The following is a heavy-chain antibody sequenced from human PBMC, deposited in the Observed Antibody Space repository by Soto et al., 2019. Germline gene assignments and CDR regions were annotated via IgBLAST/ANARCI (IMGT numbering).Heavy chain of an antibody. Sequence: PGGSLRLSCSASGFTFSSYAMHWVRQAPGKGLEWVAVISYDGSNKYYADSVKGRFTISRDNSKNTLYLQMNSLRAEDTAVYYCARDAVRSYTTYYYYGMAVWGQGTTVTVSS. CDR3: ARDAVRSYTTYYYYGMAV. D-gene: IGHD1-26*01. V-gene: IGHV3-30-3*01. CDR2: ISYDGSNK. J-gene: IGHJ6*02. CDR1: GFTFSSYA.